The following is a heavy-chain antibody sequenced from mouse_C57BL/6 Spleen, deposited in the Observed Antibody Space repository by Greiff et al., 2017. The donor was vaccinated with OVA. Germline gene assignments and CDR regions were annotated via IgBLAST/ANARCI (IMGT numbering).Heavy chain of an antibody. V-gene: IGHV1-64*01. CDR1: GYTFTSYW. CDR3: AREDYYYGSSGGWFAY. D-gene: IGHD1-1*01. Sequence: VQLQQPGAELVKPGASVKLSCKASGYTFTSYWMHWVKQRPGQGLEWIGMIHPNSGSTNYNEKFKSKATLTVDKSSSTAYMQLSSLTSEDSAVYYCAREDYYYGSSGGWFAYWGQGTLVTVSA. J-gene: IGHJ3*01. CDR2: IHPNSGST.